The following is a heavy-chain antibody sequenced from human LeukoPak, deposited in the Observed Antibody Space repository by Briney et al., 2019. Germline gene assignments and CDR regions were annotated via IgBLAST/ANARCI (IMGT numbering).Heavy chain of an antibody. CDR3: ASGFWSGYPQNHFDY. J-gene: IGHJ4*02. CDR1: GGTFSSYA. D-gene: IGHD3-3*01. Sequence: SVKVSCKASGGTFSSYAISWVRQAPGQGLEWMGRIIPIFGTANYAQKFQGRATIAADESTSTAYMELSSLRSEDTAVYYCASGFWSGYPQNHFDYWGQGTPVTVSS. V-gene: IGHV1-69*13. CDR2: IIPIFGTA.